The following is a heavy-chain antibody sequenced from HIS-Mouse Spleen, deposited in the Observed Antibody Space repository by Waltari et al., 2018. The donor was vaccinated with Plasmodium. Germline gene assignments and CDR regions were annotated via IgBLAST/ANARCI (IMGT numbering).Heavy chain of an antibody. CDR1: GGSISSSSYY. J-gene: IGHJ4*02. Sequence: QLQLQESGPGLVKPSETLSLTCTVSGGSISSSSYYWGWIRQPQGKGLEWIVSIYYSGDTYYNPSLKSRVTISVDTSKNQFSLKLSSVTAADTAVYYCARRGGSYYYFDYWGQGTLVTVSS. CDR2: IYYSGDT. V-gene: IGHV4-39*01. D-gene: IGHD1-26*01. CDR3: ARRGGSYYYFDY.